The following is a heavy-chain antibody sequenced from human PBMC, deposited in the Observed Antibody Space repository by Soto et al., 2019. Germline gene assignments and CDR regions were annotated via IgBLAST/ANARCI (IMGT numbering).Heavy chain of an antibody. CDR1: GGTFSSYA. D-gene: IGHD1-7*01. CDR3: ARAANWNYLTYYYYGMDV. V-gene: IGHV1-69*13. CDR2: IIPIFGTA. J-gene: IGHJ6*02. Sequence: SVKVSCKASGGTFSSYAISWVRQAPGQGLEWMGGIIPIFGTANYAQKFQGRVTITADESTSTAYMELSSLRSEDMAVYYCARAANWNYLTYYYYGMDVWGQGTTVTVSS.